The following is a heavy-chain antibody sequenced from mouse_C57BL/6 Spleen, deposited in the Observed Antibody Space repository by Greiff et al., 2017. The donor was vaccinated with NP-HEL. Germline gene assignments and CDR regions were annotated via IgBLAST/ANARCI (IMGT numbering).Heavy chain of an antibody. D-gene: IGHD3-1*01. CDR3: ARYTVTAPFAY. CDR2: IRNKANGYTT. V-gene: IGHV7-3*01. J-gene: IGHJ3*01. CDR1: GFTFTDYY. Sequence: EVMLVESGGGLVQPGGSLSLSCAASGFTFTDYYMSWVRQPPGKALEWLGFIRNKANGYTTEYSASVKGRFTISRDNSQSILYLQMNALRAEDSATYYCARYTVTAPFAYWGQGTLVTVSA.